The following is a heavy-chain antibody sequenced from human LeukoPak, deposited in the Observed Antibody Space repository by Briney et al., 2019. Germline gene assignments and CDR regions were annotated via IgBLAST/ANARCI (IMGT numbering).Heavy chain of an antibody. CDR1: GGSLSSSSYY. V-gene: IGHV4-39*01. Sequence: PSETLSLTCAVSGGSLSSSSYYWAWIRQPPGKGLEWIGSIYHDGSTYSNPSLEGRVTISVDTSKNQFSLKLTSVTAADTAVYYCARQYSSGSKLGYDYWGQGTPVTVSS. D-gene: IGHD6-19*01. CDR2: IYHDGST. J-gene: IGHJ4*02. CDR3: ARQYSSGSKLGYDY.